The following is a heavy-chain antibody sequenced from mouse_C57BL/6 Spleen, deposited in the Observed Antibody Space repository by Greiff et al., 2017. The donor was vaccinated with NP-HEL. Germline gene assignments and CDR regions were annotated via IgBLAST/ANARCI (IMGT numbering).Heavy chain of an antibody. J-gene: IGHJ2*01. V-gene: IGHV1-80*01. CDR2: IYPGDGDT. Sequence: QVQLQQSGAELVKPGASVKISCKASGYAFSSYWMNWVKQRPGKGLEWIGQIYPGDGDTNYNGKFKGKATLTADKSSSTAYMQLSSLTSEDSAVYFCARTGGYGNVDFAYWGQGTTLTVSS. CDR3: ARTGGYGNVDFAY. CDR1: GYAFSSYW. D-gene: IGHD2-10*02.